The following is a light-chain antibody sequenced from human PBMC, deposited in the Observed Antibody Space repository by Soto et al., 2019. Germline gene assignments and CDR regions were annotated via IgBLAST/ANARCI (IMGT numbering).Light chain of an antibody. CDR1: QDIGSW. V-gene: IGKV1-12*01. CDR2: GAS. J-gene: IGKJ3*01. Sequence: DIQMTQSPSSVSASVGDRVTITCRASQDIGSWLAWYQQKPGKAPKILIYGASIFQRGVPSRFSGSGSGTDCTLPIRSLQPEDFATYYCQQTNSFLTIPFGPGTKVDIK. CDR3: QQTNSFLTIP.